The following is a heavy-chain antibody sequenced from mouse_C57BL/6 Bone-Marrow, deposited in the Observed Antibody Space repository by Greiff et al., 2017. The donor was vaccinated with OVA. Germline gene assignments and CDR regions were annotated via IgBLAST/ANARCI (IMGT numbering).Heavy chain of an antibody. Sequence: DVQLQESGAELVRPGASVKLSCTASGFNIKDDYMHWVKQRPEQGLEWIGWIDPENGDTEYASKFQGKATITADTSSNTAYLQLSSLTSEDTAVYYCTTIYYDYDGDWYFDVWGTGTTVTVSS. J-gene: IGHJ1*03. V-gene: IGHV14-4*01. D-gene: IGHD2-4*01. CDR2: IDPENGDT. CDR1: GFNIKDDY. CDR3: TTIYYDYDGDWYFDV.